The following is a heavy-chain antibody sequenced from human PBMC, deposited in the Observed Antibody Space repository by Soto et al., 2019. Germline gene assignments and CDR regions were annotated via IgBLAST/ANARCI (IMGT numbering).Heavy chain of an antibody. D-gene: IGHD3-10*02. CDR3: ASLWSMYYYYYYGMDV. Sequence: GGFLRLSCAASGFTFSSYAMHWVRQAPGKGLEWVAVISYDGSNKYYADSVKGRFTISRDNSKNTLYLQMNSLRAEDTAVYYCASLWSMYYYYYYGMDVWGQGTTVTVSS. J-gene: IGHJ6*02. V-gene: IGHV3-30-3*01. CDR2: ISYDGSNK. CDR1: GFTFSSYA.